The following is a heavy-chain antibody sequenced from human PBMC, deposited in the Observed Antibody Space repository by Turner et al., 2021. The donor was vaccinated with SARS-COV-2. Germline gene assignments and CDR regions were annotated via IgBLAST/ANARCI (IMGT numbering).Heavy chain of an antibody. CDR2: ISSGSSYT. Sequence: VQLVGSGGGVVQPGGSLRLSCAASGFTFIAYPMNWVRQAPGKGLEWGSSISSGSSYTYDADSVKGRFTISRDNAKNSLYLQMNSLRAEDTAVYYCARDVTMTQWLVPSYGMDVWGQGTTVTVSS. CDR3: ARDVTMTQWLVPSYGMDV. CDR1: GFTFIAYP. D-gene: IGHD6-19*01. J-gene: IGHJ6*02. V-gene: IGHV3-21*01.